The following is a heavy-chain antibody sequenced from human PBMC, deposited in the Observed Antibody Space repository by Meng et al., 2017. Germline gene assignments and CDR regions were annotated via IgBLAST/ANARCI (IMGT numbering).Heavy chain of an antibody. J-gene: IGHJ6*02. CDR2: IIPVFGKV. V-gene: IGHV1-69*06. D-gene: IGHD5-12*01. CDR1: GNTFSSYA. CDR3: ARDTPNNIVATIVGVGGDYYYAMDV. Sequence: SVKVSCKSSGNTFSSYAIRWVRQAPGQGLEWMGGIIPVFGKVNHAQKFQCRVTISADKSTNTVYMELSRLRSDDTAIYFCARDTPNNIVATIVGVGGDYYYAMDVWGQGTTVTVSS.